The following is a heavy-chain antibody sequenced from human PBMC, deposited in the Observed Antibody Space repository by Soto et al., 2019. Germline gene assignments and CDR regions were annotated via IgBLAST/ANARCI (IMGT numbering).Heavy chain of an antibody. J-gene: IGHJ4*02. CDR2: ISYDGSNK. CDR1: GFTFSSYG. Sequence: QTGGSLRLSCAASGFTFSSYGMHWVRQAPGKGLEWVAVISYDGSNKYYADSVKGRFTISRDNSKNTLYLQMNSLGAEDTAVYYCAKDSDTAPFDYWGQGTLVTV. V-gene: IGHV3-30*18. CDR3: AKDSDTAPFDY. D-gene: IGHD5-18*01.